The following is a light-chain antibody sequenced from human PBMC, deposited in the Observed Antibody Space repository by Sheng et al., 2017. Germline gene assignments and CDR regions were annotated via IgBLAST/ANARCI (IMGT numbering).Light chain of an antibody. J-gene: IGLJ3*02. CDR3: QVWDSTSDHWV. V-gene: IGLV3-21*02. CDR1: NIGSKN. CDR2: DDS. Sequence: SYVLTQPPSVSVAPGQTAKITCGGNNIGSKNVHWYQQKPGQAPVLVVYDDSDRPSGIPQRFSGSNSWNTATLTISRVEAGDEADYYCQVWDSTSDHWVFGGGTELTVL.